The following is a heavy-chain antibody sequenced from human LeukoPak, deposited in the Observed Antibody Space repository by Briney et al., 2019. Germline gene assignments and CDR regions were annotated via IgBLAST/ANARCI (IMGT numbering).Heavy chain of an antibody. D-gene: IGHD3-3*01. CDR1: GFTFDDYG. J-gene: IGHJ4*02. Sequence: GGSLRLSCAASGFTFDDYGMSWVRQAPGKGLEWVSGINWNGGSTGYADSVKGRFTISRDNAKNSLYLQMNSLRAEDTALYYCAKDRFGVARPYFDYWGQGTLVTVSS. V-gene: IGHV3-20*04. CDR3: AKDRFGVARPYFDY. CDR2: INWNGGST.